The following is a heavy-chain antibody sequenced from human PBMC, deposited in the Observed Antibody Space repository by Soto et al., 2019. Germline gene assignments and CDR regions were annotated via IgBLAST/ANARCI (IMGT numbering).Heavy chain of an antibody. CDR3: AKTYSSSWYDYFDY. J-gene: IGHJ4*02. CDR1: VFTFSSYG. D-gene: IGHD6-13*01. Sequence: QPWGALRVSCVSSVFTFSSYGMPWVRQAPGKGLEWVAVISYDGSNKYYADSVNGRFTISGDNSKNTLYLQMNSLRAEDTAVYYCAKTYSSSWYDYFDYWGQGTMVTVSS. V-gene: IGHV3-30*18. CDR2: ISYDGSNK.